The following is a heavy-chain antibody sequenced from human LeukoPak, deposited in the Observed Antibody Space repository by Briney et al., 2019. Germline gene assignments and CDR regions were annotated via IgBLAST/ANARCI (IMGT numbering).Heavy chain of an antibody. D-gene: IGHD3-9*01. CDR3: AKDSDILTGYEFDY. CDR2: IIPILGIA. CDR1: GGTFSSYA. J-gene: IGHJ4*02. Sequence: SVKVSCKASGGTFSSYAISWVRQAPGQGLEWMGRIIPILGIANYAQKFQGRVTITADKSTSTAYMELSSLRAEDTAVYYCAKDSDILTGYEFDYWGQGTLVTVSS. V-gene: IGHV1-69*04.